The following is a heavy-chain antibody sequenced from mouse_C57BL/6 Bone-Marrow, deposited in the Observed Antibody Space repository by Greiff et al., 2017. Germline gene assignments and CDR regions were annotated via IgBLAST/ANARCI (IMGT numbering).Heavy chain of an antibody. V-gene: IGHV3-6*01. CDR1: GYSITSGYY. CDR2: ISYDGSN. J-gene: IGHJ4*01. CDR3: ARAYDYDCYAMDY. Sequence: EVKLQESGPGLVKPSQSLSLTCSVTGYSITSGYYWNWIRQFPGNKLEWMGYISYDGSNNYNPSLKNRISITRDTSKNQFFLKLHSVTTEDTATDYCARAYDYDCYAMDYWGQGTSVTVSS. D-gene: IGHD2-4*01.